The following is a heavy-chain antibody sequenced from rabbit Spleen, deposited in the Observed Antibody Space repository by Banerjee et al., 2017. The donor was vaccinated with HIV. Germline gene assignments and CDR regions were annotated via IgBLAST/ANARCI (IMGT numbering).Heavy chain of an antibody. CDR2: INIVTGKD. D-gene: IGHD2-1*01. V-gene: IGHV1S45*01. Sequence: EQLEESGGGLVKPEGSLTLTCKASGVSFSDKDVMCWVRQAPGKGLEWIACINIVTGKDVYATWAKGRFTMSRTSSTTVTLQMTSLTAADTATYFCARGSAMMTMVITGYYFTLWGPGTL. CDR3: ARGSAMMTMVITGYYFTL. CDR1: GVSFSDKDV. J-gene: IGHJ4*01.